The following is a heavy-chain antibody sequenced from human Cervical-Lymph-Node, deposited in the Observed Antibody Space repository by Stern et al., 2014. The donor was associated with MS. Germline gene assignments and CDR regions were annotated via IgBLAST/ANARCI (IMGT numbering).Heavy chain of an antibody. D-gene: IGHD6-13*01. CDR1: GGSISSYY. J-gene: IGHJ4*02. Sequence: QVQLQESGPGLVKPSETLSLTCTVSGGSISSYYWSWIRQPPGKGLEWIGYIYYSGSTNYNPSLKSRVTISVDTSKNQFSLKLSSVTAADTAVYYCARSQPGIAAAGTGFDYWGQGTLVTVSS. CDR3: ARSQPGIAAAGTGFDY. V-gene: IGHV4-59*01. CDR2: IYYSGST.